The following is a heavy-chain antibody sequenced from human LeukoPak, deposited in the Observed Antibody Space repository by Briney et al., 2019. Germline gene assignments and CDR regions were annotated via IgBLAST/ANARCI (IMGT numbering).Heavy chain of an antibody. J-gene: IGHJ4*02. V-gene: IGHV3-48*03. D-gene: IGHD6-19*01. CDR3: AKSNSRQWLINFDY. Sequence: GGSLRLSCAASGFTFSSYEMNWVRQAPGEGLEWVSYISSSGSTIYYADSVKGRFTISRDNAKNSLYLQMNSLRAEDTAVYYCAKSNSRQWLINFDYWGQGTLVTVSS. CDR1: GFTFSSYE. CDR2: ISSSGSTI.